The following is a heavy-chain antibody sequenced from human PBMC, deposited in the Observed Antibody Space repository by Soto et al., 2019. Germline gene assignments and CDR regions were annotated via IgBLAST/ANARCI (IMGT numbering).Heavy chain of an antibody. D-gene: IGHD3-9*01. CDR3: ARAGVEVDLDV. CDR1: GDSISTADYY. Sequence: SETLSLTCTVSGDSISTADYYWNWIRQPPGKGLEWIGYIYYSGNTYYIPSLKSRVTITXXTXXXXXSLXLXXVTXADTAVYYCARAGVEVDLDVWGQGTTVTVSS. V-gene: IGHV4-30-4*01. J-gene: IGHJ6*02. CDR2: IYYSGNT.